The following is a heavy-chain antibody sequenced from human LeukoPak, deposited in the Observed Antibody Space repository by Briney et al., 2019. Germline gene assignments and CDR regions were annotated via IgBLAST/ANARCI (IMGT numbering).Heavy chain of an antibody. CDR3: ARQGFFDY. Sequence: PSETLSLTCTVSGGSISSSSYYWGWIRQPPGKGLEWIGSIYYSGSTYYNPSLKSRVTISVDTSKNQFSLKLSSVTAADTAVYYCARQGFFDYWGQGTLVTVSS. CDR1: GGSISSSSYY. V-gene: IGHV4-39*01. CDR2: IYYSGST. J-gene: IGHJ4*02.